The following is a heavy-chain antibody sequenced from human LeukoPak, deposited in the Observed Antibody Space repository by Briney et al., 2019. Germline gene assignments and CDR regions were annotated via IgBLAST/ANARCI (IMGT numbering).Heavy chain of an antibody. CDR3: TRNHPTYYYDSSGYHFDY. Sequence: GGSLRLSCTASGFTFGDYAMSWVRQAPGKGLEWVGFIRSKAYGGTTEYAASVKGRFTISKDDSKSIAYLQMNSLKTEDTAVYYCTRNHPTYYYDSSGYHFDYWGQGTLVTVSS. D-gene: IGHD3-22*01. CDR2: IRSKAYGGTT. CDR1: GFTFGDYA. J-gene: IGHJ4*02. V-gene: IGHV3-49*04.